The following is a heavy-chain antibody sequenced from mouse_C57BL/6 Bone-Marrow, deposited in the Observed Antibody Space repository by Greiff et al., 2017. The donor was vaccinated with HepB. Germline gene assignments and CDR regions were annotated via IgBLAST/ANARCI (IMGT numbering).Heavy chain of an antibody. CDR1: GFTFSSYA. V-gene: IGHV5-4*03. D-gene: IGHD2-5*01. J-gene: IGHJ1*03. Sequence: DVKLVESGGGLVKPGGSLKLSCAASGFTFSSYAMSWVRQTPEKRLEWVATISDGGSYTYYPDNVKGRFTISRDNAKNNLYLQMSHLKSEDTAMYYCARDYYSNFYWYFDVWGTGTTVTVSS. CDR3: ARDYYSNFYWYFDV. CDR2: ISDGGSYT.